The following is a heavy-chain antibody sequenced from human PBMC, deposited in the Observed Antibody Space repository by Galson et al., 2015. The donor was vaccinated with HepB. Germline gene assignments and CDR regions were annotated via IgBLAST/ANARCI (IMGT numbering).Heavy chain of an antibody. CDR3: ARSGGNYDSSGYAPLPFDY. Sequence: SVKVSCKASGYTFTSYYMHWVRQAPGQGLEWMGIINPSGGSTSYAQKFQGRVTMTRDTSTSTVYMELSSLRSEDTAVYYCARSGGNYDSSGYAPLPFDYWGQGTLVTVSS. V-gene: IGHV1-46*01. J-gene: IGHJ4*02. D-gene: IGHD3-22*01. CDR1: GYTFTSYY. CDR2: INPSGGST.